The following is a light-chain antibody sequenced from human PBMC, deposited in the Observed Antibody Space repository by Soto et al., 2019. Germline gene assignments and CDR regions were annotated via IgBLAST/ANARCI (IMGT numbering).Light chain of an antibody. CDR1: SSDFGIYNR. V-gene: IGLV2-18*02. Sequence: QSVLTQPPSVSGSPGQSVTISCTGTSSDFGIYNRVSWYQQPPGTAPKLMIYEVTNRPSGVPDRFSGTKSGNTASLTISGLQAEDEADYYCSSYTTDTTLVFGGGTKVTVL. CDR3: SSYTTDTTLV. J-gene: IGLJ2*01. CDR2: EVT.